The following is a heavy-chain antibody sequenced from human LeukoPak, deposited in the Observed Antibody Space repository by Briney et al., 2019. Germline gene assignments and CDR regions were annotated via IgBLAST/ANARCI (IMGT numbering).Heavy chain of an antibody. J-gene: IGHJ3*02. CDR1: GGSISSSSYY. D-gene: IGHD3-16*02. CDR2: IYYSGST. Sequence: SETLSLTCTVSGGSISSSSYYWGWIRQPPGKGLEWIGSIYYSGSTYYNPSLKSRVTISVDTSKNQFSLKLSSVTAADTAVYYCAREGSVWGSYRDAFDIWGQGTMVTVSS. CDR3: AREGSVWGSYRDAFDI. V-gene: IGHV4-39*07.